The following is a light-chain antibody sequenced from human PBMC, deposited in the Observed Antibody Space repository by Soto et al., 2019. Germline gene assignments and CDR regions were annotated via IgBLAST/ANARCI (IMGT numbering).Light chain of an antibody. CDR1: QSVGSY. CDR2: DTS. J-gene: IGKJ5*01. Sequence: EIVLTQSPATLSLSPGERATLSCRASQSVGSYLAWYQQKPGQAPRLLIYDTSNRATGIPARFSGGGSGTDFTLTISSLEPEDFAVYHCQQRSNWPAITFGQGTRLEIK. CDR3: QQRSNWPAIT. V-gene: IGKV3-11*01.